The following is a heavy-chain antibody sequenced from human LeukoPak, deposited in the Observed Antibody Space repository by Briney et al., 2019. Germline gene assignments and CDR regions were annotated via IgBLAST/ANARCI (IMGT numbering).Heavy chain of an antibody. Sequence: SETLSLTCTVSGVSISSSSYYWGWIRQPPGKGLEWIGSIYYSGSTYYNPSLKSRVTISVDTSKNQFSLKLSSVTAADTAVYYCARVNTFWSGYYTRDWFDPWGQGTLVTVSS. J-gene: IGHJ5*02. CDR3: ARVNTFWSGYYTRDWFDP. CDR1: GVSISSSSYY. CDR2: IYYSGST. V-gene: IGHV4-39*01. D-gene: IGHD3-3*01.